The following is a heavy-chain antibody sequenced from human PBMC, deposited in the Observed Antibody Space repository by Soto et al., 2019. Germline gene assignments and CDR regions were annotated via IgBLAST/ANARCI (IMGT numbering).Heavy chain of an antibody. D-gene: IGHD5-12*01. CDR1: GFTSSNYW. Sequence: GGSLRLSCAASGFTSSNYWMHWVRQAPGKGLAWVSRIKSDGSSTTYADSVKGRFTISRDNSKNTLYLQMSSLRAEDTAIYYCAKVGTGYIFDIWGQGTMVIVSS. V-gene: IGHV3-74*01. CDR3: AKVGTGYIFDI. J-gene: IGHJ3*02. CDR2: IKSDGSST.